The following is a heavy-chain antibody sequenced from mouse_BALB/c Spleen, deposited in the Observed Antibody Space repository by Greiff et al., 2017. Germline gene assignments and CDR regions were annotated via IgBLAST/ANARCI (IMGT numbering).Heavy chain of an antibody. V-gene: IGHV1-7*01. Sequence: QVQLKESGAELAKPGASVKMSCKASGYTFTSYWMHWVKQRPGQGLEWIGYINPSTGYTEYNQKFKDKATLTADKSSSTAYMQLSSLTSEDSAVYYCARAPHYGSSHYYAMDYWGQGTSVTVSS. CDR2: INPSTGYT. D-gene: IGHD1-1*01. CDR3: ARAPHYGSSHYYAMDY. J-gene: IGHJ4*01. CDR1: GYTFTSYW.